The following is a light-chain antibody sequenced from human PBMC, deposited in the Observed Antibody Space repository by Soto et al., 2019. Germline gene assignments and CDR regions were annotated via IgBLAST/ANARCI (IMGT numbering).Light chain of an antibody. V-gene: IGKV1-5*01. CDR2: DAS. J-gene: IGKJ1*01. Sequence: DIQMTQSPSTLSTSIGDRVTITCRASQSISDSLAWYQQKPGKAPKLLIYDASSLEGGVPSRFSGSGSGTEFTLTISSLQPDDFASYTCQQYNSYPGAFGQGTKVDI. CDR3: QQYNSYPGA. CDR1: QSISDS.